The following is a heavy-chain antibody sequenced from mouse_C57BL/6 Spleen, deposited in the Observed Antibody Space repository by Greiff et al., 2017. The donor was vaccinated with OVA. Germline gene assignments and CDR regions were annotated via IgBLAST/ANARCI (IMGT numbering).Heavy chain of an antibody. D-gene: IGHD4-1*01. Sequence: VQLQESGPELVKPGASVKISCKASGYAFSSSWMNWVKQRPGKGLEWIGRIYPGDGDTNYNGKVKGKATLTADKSSSTAYMQTSSLTSEDSAVYFCARGTGTPYYYAMDYWGQGTSVTVSS. J-gene: IGHJ4*01. CDR2: IYPGDGDT. V-gene: IGHV1-82*01. CDR1: GYAFSSSW. CDR3: ARGTGTPYYYAMDY.